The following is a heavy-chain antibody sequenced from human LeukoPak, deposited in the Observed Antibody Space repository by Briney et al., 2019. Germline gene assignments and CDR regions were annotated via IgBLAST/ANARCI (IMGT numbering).Heavy chain of an antibody. CDR2: IYNSGST. CDR1: GGSISSYY. J-gene: IGHJ5*02. CDR3: ARDLYYDFWSGYPRGFDP. D-gene: IGHD3-3*01. V-gene: IGHV4-4*07. Sequence: PSETLSLTCTVSGGSISSYYWSWLWQPAGKGLEWIGRIYNSGSTNYNPSLKSRVTMSVDTSKNQFSLKLSSVTAAHTAVYYCARDLYYDFWSGYPRGFDPWGQGTLVTVSS.